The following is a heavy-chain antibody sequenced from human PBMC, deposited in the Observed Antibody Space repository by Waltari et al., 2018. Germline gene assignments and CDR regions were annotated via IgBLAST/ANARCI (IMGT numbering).Heavy chain of an antibody. J-gene: IGHJ4*02. Sequence: VPLVESGGGLVQPGRSLNLSCKGSGFPFADHSMSWFRQAPEKGLEWLDFIKSRGNGGATEYAEAVKGIFTISREDSKSIAYLQMNSLKTEDTAVYYCTTLEIVIIPAARPFDFWGQGTLVTVSS. CDR1: GFPFADHS. D-gene: IGHD2-2*03. V-gene: IGHV3-49*03. CDR3: TTLEIVIIPAARPFDF. CDR2: IKSRGNGGAT.